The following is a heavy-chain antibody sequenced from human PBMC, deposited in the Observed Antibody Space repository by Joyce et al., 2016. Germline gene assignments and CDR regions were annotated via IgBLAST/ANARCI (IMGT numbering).Heavy chain of an antibody. D-gene: IGHD6-13*01. CDR3: ARAYSSSWDFDY. Sequence: EVQLVESGGGLIQPGGSLRLSCAASGFTVSHNYMSWVRQAPAKVLEWVSIIYSGGNTYYADSVKGRFTSSRDNSKNTLYLQMNSLRAEDTAVYYCARAYSSSWDFDYWGQGTLVTVSS. CDR1: GFTVSHNY. CDR2: IYSGGNT. J-gene: IGHJ4*02. V-gene: IGHV3-53*01.